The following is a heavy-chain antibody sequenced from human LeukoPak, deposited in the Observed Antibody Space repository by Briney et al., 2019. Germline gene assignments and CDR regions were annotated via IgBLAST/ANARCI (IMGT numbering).Heavy chain of an antibody. CDR1: GYSFTSYW. V-gene: IGHV5-10-1*01. CDR2: IDPSDSYT. D-gene: IGHD3-3*01. J-gene: IGHJ5*02. Sequence: ESLRISCKGSGYSFTSYWISWVRQMPGKGLERMGRIDPSDSYTNYSPSFQGHVTISADKSISTAYLQWSSLKASDTAMYYCARQPMEWNWFDPWGQGTLVTVSS. CDR3: ARQPMEWNWFDP.